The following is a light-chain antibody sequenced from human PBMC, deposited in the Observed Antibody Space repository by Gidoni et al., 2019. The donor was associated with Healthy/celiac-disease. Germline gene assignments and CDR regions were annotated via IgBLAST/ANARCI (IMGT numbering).Light chain of an antibody. V-gene: IGKV1-6*01. Sequence: AIQMTQSPSSLSASVGDRVTITCRASQGIRNDLGWYQQKPGKAPKLLIYAASSLQSGVPSRFIGSRSGTDFTLTISSLQPEDFATYYCLQDYNYPWTFGQGAKVEIK. J-gene: IGKJ1*01. CDR1: QGIRND. CDR2: AAS. CDR3: LQDYNYPWT.